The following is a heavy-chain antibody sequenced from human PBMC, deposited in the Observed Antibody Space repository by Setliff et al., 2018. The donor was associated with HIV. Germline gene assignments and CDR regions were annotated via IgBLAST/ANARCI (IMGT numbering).Heavy chain of an antibody. Sequence: PSETLSLTCTVSSDSIRFYYWNWIRQPPGKGLEWIGNIYYTGSTSYNPSLKSRITISIDTSKSQFSLKLTSVAAADTAVYYCARDSGGYNYGFAVGSFDYWGQGALVTVSS. CDR3: ARDSGGYNYGFAVGSFDY. D-gene: IGHD5-18*01. J-gene: IGHJ4*02. CDR2: IYYTGST. V-gene: IGHV4-59*01. CDR1: SDSIRFYY.